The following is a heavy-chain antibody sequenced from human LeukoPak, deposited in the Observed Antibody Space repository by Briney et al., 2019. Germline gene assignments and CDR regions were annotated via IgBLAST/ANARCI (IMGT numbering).Heavy chain of an antibody. CDR2: ISSSSSYI. Sequence: GGSLRLSCAASGFTFSSYSMNWVRQAPGKGLEWVSSISSSSSYIYYADSVKGRFTISRDNAKNSLYLQMNSLRAEDTAVYYCARDLIQISPRMFDPWGQGTLVTVSS. CDR3: ARDLIQISPRMFDP. V-gene: IGHV3-21*01. J-gene: IGHJ5*02. D-gene: IGHD2-21*01. CDR1: GFTFSSYS.